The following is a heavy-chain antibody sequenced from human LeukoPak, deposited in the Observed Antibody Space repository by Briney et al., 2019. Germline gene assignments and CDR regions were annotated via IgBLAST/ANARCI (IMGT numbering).Heavy chain of an antibody. Sequence: SETLSLTCTVSGGSISSSSYYWGWIRQPPGKGLEWIGSIYYSGSTNYNPSLKSRVTISVDTSKNQFSLKLSSVTAADTAVYYCARCITMVRGITSWFDPWGQGTLVTVSS. D-gene: IGHD3-10*01. CDR2: IYYSGST. CDR1: GGSISSSSYY. CDR3: ARCITMVRGITSWFDP. V-gene: IGHV4-39*07. J-gene: IGHJ5*02.